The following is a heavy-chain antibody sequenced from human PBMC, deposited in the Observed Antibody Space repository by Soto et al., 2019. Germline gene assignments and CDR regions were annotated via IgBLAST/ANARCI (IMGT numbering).Heavy chain of an antibody. J-gene: IGHJ6*02. CDR3: TTTYYDFWSGYAYYYYYGMDV. D-gene: IGHD3-3*01. CDR1: GFTFSSYD. V-gene: IGHV3-64D*06. Sequence: GGSLRLSCSASGFTFSSYDIHWVRQAPGKGLEYVSSISSDGSTYYAVSVKGRFTISRDNSRNTLYLRMSSLRAEDTAVYYCTTTYYDFWSGYAYYYYYGMDVWGQGTTVTVSS. CDR2: ISSDGST.